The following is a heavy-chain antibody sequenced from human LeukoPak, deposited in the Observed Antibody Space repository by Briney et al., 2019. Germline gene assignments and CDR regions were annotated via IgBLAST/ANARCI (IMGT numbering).Heavy chain of an antibody. D-gene: IGHD4-11*01. Sequence: GGSLRLSCAASGFTLSSYAMSSVRQTPGKGLQWVTSPTPSGGSTYYADSVKGRFTISRDNSENTLYLQMNSLRAEDTAVYYCAKYSSGSHYFYYYSMDIWGKGTTVTVSS. J-gene: IGHJ6*03. CDR1: GFTLSSYA. V-gene: IGHV3-23*01. CDR2: PTPSGGST. CDR3: AKYSSGSHYFYYYSMDI.